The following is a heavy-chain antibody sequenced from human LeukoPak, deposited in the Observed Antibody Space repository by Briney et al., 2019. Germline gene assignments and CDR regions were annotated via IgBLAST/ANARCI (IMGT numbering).Heavy chain of an antibody. J-gene: IGHJ4*02. CDR2: ISGRGGST. D-gene: IGHD4-11*01. CDR1: GFTFSSYA. CDR3: ANPLRGRYSNKDY. V-gene: IGHV3-23*01. Sequence: PGGSLRLSCAASGFTFSSYAMGWVRQAPGKGLEWVSAISGRGGSTYYADSVKGRFTISRDNSKNTLYLQMNSLRAEDTAVYYCANPLRGRYSNKDYWGQGTLVTVSS.